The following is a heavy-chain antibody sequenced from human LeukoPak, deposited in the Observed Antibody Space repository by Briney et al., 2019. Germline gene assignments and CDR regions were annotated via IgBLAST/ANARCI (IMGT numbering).Heavy chain of an antibody. V-gene: IGHV4-59*01. Sequence: SETLSLTCTVSGGSISSYYWSWIRQPPGKGLEWIGYIYYSGSTNYNPSLKSRVTISVDKSKNQFSLKLSSVTAADTAVYYCARGPQLRYFDGGDVWGQGTTVTVSS. CDR1: GGSISSYY. CDR2: IYYSGST. D-gene: IGHD3-9*01. J-gene: IGHJ6*02. CDR3: ARGPQLRYFDGGDV.